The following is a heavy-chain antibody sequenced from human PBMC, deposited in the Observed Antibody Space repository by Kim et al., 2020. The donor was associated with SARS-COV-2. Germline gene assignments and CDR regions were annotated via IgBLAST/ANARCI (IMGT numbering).Heavy chain of an antibody. D-gene: IGHD3-9*01. Sequence: SETLSLTCTVSGGSISSYYWSWIRQPPGKGLEWIGYIYYSGSTNYNPSLKSRVTISVDTSKNQFALRLSSVTAADTAVYYCASYDILTDEYRFDYWGQGTLVTVSS. V-gene: IGHV4-59*13. CDR2: IYYSGST. CDR1: GGSISSYY. J-gene: IGHJ4*02. CDR3: ASYDILTDEYRFDY.